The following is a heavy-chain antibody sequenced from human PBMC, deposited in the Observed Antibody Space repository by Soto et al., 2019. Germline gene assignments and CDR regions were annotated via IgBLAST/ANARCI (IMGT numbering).Heavy chain of an antibody. J-gene: IGHJ4*02. Sequence: GESLKISCKGSGYNFTTFWIGWVRQMPGKVLEWMGIIYPGDSETKYSPDFEGQVTTSADRSTNTAYLQWRSMRASDTGIYYCARLGFPGAIYFDSWGLGTLVTVSS. V-gene: IGHV5-51*01. CDR2: IYPGDSET. CDR1: GYNFTTFW. CDR3: ARLGFPGAIYFDS.